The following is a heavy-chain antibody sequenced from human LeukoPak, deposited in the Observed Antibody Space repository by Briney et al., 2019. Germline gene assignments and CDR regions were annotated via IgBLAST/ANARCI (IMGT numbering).Heavy chain of an antibody. Sequence: SVKVSCKASGGTFSSYAISWVRQAPGQGLEWMGRIIPILGIANYAQKFQGRVTITADKSTSTAYMELSSLRSEDTAVYYCARGTYRDYVWGSYRLDAFDIWGQGTMVTVSS. CDR3: ARGTYRDYVWGSYRLDAFDI. V-gene: IGHV1-69*04. CDR1: GGTFSSYA. CDR2: IIPILGIA. J-gene: IGHJ3*02. D-gene: IGHD3-16*02.